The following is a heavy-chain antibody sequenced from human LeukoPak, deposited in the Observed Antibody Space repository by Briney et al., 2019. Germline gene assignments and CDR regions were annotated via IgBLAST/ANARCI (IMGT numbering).Heavy chain of an antibody. CDR2: INHSGST. CDR3: ASVGYSGYDYPFDY. CDR1: GGSINRYY. D-gene: IGHD5-12*01. V-gene: IGHV4-34*01. Sequence: SETLSLTCTVSGGSINRYYWSWIRQPPGKGLEWIGEINHSGSTNYNPSLKSRVTISVDTSKNQFSLKLSSVTAADTAVYYCASVGYSGYDYPFDYWGQGTLVTVSS. J-gene: IGHJ4*02.